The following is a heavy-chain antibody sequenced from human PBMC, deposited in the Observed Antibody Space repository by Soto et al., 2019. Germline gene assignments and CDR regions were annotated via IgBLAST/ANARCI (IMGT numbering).Heavy chain of an antibody. CDR2: INHSGRT. Sequence: QVQLQQWGAGLLKPSETLSLTCAVYGGSFSGYYWIWIRQPPGKGLEWIGEINHSGRTNYNPSLKSRVTKSVDTYKNQFSLKLSAVTAADTAVYYCARAGDSSGYSDYWGQGTLVTVSS. CDR1: GGSFSGYY. J-gene: IGHJ4*02. V-gene: IGHV4-34*01. D-gene: IGHD3-22*01. CDR3: ARAGDSSGYSDY.